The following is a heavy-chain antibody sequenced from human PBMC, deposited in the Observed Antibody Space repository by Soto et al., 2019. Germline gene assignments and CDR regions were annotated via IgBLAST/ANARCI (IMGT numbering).Heavy chain of an antibody. D-gene: IGHD5-18*01. Sequence: ASVKVFCKASGYTFTNYAIHWVRQAPGQRLEWMGWINAGSGSTIYSQNFEGRVTFTRDTSATTAYMELSSLRSEDTTVYYCVLGYSYGYVYWGQGTLVTVSS. V-gene: IGHV1-3*01. CDR3: VLGYSYGYVY. CDR2: INAGSGST. CDR1: GYTFTNYA. J-gene: IGHJ4*02.